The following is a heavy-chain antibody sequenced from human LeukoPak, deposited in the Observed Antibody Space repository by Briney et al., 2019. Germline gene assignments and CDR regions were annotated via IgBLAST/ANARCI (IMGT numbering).Heavy chain of an antibody. CDR2: IYWSSSGT. Sequence: PGGSLRLSCAASGFTVSSSYMSWVRQAPGKGLEWVSGIYWSSSGTGYADSVKGRFTVSRDSAKNSLYLQMNSLRPEDTALYYCVKDMNPGGADVWGQGTTVTVSS. CDR3: VKDMNPGGADV. J-gene: IGHJ6*02. V-gene: IGHV3-9*01. D-gene: IGHD3-10*01. CDR1: GFTVSSSY.